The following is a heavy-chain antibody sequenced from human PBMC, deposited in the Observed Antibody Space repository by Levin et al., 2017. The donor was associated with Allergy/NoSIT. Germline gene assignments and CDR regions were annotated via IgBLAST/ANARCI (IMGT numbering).Heavy chain of an antibody. V-gene: IGHV5-51*01. J-gene: IGHJ4*02. CDR2: IYPGDSDT. CDR1: GYSFTSYW. D-gene: IGHD3-22*01. Sequence: KVSCKGSGYSFTSYWIGWVRQMPGKGLEWMGIIYPGDSDTRYSPSFQGQVTISADKSISTAYLQWSSLKAPDTAMYYCARLLSSGYYYEGDYWGQGTLVTVSS. CDR3: ARLLSSGYYYEGDY.